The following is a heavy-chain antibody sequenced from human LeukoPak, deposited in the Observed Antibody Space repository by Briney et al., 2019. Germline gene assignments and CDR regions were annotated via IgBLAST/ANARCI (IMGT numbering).Heavy chain of an antibody. J-gene: IGHJ1*01. Sequence: ASVKVSCKASGYTFTSYYMHWVRQAPGQGLEWMGWISAYNGNTNHAQKLQGRVTMTTDTSTSTAYMELRSLRSDDTAVYYCARAGMTTVTTRYFQHWGQGTLVTVSS. V-gene: IGHV1-18*04. CDR2: ISAYNGNT. CDR3: ARAGMTTVTTRYFQH. CDR1: GYTFTSYY. D-gene: IGHD4-17*01.